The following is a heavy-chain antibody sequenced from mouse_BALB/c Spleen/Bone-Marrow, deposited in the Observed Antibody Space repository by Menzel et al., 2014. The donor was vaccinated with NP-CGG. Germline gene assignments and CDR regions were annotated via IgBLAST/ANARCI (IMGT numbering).Heavy chain of an antibody. CDR2: IDPATGNT. J-gene: IGHJ4*01. D-gene: IGHD2-3*01. V-gene: IGHV14-3*02. Sequence: EVQLQQSGAELVKPGASVKLSCTASGFNIKDTYMHWVKQRPEQGLEWIGRIDPATGNTKYDPKFQGNATITADPSSTPAYLQLSSRTAEDTAVYYCARWLLPYGGASWGQGTSVAVSS. CDR3: ARWLLPYGGAS. CDR1: GFNIKDTY.